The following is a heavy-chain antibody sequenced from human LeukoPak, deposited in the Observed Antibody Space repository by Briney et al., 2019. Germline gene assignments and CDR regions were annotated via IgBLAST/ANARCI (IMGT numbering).Heavy chain of an antibody. V-gene: IGHV4-61*02. CDR2: VSSSGTT. CDR3: ARDSGIASPGRSDP. CDR1: GDSMTSGYYH. J-gene: IGHJ5*02. D-gene: IGHD6-13*01. Sequence: KPSQTLSLACTVSGDSMTSGYYHWSWIRQPAGQRLEWIGRVSSSGTTHYNPSLKSRVTVSVDTSRNQFFLSLSSVTVADTAVYYCARDSGIASPGRSDPWGQGSLVTVSS.